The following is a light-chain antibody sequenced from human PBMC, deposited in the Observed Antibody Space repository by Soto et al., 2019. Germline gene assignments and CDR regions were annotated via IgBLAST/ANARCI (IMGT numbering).Light chain of an antibody. Sequence: DIQMTQSPSYLSTSVGDSVTITCRASQRILDYLNWYQQKPGKAPKLLIYAASNLQSGVPSRFSGSGSGSDFTLTISSLQPEDFASYYCQQSYLTPITFGQGTRLEIK. J-gene: IGKJ5*01. CDR2: AAS. CDR3: QQSYLTPIT. CDR1: QRILDY. V-gene: IGKV1-39*01.